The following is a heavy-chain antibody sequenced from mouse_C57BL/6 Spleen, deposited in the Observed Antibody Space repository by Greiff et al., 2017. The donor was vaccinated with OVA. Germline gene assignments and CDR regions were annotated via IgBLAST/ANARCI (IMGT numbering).Heavy chain of an antibody. Sequence: EVQLVESGPGLAKPSQTLSLTCSVTGYSITSDYWNWIRQFPGNKLEYMGYISYSGSTYYNPSLKSRISITRDTSKNQYYLQLNSVTTEDTATYYGARWNSSGSHFDYWGQGTTLTVSS. CDR3: ARWNSSGSHFDY. CDR2: ISYSGST. D-gene: IGHD3-2*02. CDR1: GYSITSDY. J-gene: IGHJ2*01. V-gene: IGHV3-8*01.